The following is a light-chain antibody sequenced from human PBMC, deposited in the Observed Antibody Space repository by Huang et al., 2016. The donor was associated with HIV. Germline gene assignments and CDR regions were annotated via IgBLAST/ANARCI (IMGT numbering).Light chain of an antibody. J-gene: IGKJ1*01. CDR1: QGIGNS. CDR3: QQYHSLPWT. CDR2: ATS. V-gene: IGKV1-NL1*01. Sequence: DIQMTQSPSSLSASVGDRVTITCRASQGIGNSFAWYQQKPEKAPRLLLYATSTLESGVPSRFSSSGSGTHYTLTINTLQPEDIASYYCQQYHSLPWTFGQGTKVEIK.